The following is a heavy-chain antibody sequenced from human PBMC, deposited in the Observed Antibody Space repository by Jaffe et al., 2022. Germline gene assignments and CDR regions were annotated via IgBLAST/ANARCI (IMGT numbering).Heavy chain of an antibody. CDR3: ARFMTIGWYDDFDF. J-gene: IGHJ4*02. CDR2: INPSGSTT. D-gene: IGHD6-19*01. CDR1: GYNFNNYY. Sequence: QVQLVQSGAEVKKPGDSVKISCKASGYNFNNYYMHWVRQAPGQGLEWMGVINPSGSTTTCAQKFQGRLTMTRDMSTSTLSMELSSLISEDTAIYYCARFMTIGWYDDFDFWGQGTLVTVSS. V-gene: IGHV1-46*02.